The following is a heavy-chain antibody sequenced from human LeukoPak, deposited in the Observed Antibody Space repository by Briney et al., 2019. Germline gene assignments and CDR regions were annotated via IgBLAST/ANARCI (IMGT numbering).Heavy chain of an antibody. J-gene: IGHJ6*02. CDR2: TRNKANSYTT. Sequence: PGGSLRLSCAASGFTFSDHYMDWVRQAPGKGLEWVGRTRNKANSYTTEYAASVKGRFTISRDDSKSSLYLQMNSLKTEDTAVYYCASVSTFRARYGMDVWGQGTTVTVSS. CDR1: GFTFSDHY. CDR3: ASVSTFRARYGMDV. V-gene: IGHV3-72*01. D-gene: IGHD3-16*01.